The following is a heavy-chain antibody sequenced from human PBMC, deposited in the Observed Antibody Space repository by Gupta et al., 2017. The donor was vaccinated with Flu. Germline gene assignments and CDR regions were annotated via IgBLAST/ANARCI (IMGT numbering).Heavy chain of an antibody. CDR1: GFTFGAYD. Sequence: EVQLVESGGGLVQPGRSLRLSCTTSGFTFGAYDLSWFRQAPGKGLEWIGFIRNKGYSGTTEYAASVKGRFTISRDDSKSTAYLQLNSLKTEDTGVYHCTRVQTGWETQPIYFDYWGQGNQVTVSS. D-gene: IGHD1-26*01. CDR2: IRNKGYSGTT. CDR3: TRVQTGWETQPIYFDY. V-gene: IGHV3-49*03. J-gene: IGHJ4*02.